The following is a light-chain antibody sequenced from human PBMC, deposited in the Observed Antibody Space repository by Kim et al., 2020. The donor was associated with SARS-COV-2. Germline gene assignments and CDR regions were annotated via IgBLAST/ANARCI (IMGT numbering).Light chain of an antibody. J-gene: IGKJ1*01. CDR1: QSVSSN. CDR3: LQYNYWPLWT. CDR2: AAS. Sequence: PPGARATLSCRASQSVSSNLAWYQQKPGQAPRLLIYAASTRATDIPDRFSGSGSGTEFTLTISSLQSEDFAVYYCLQYNYWPLWTFGQGTKVDIK. V-gene: IGKV3-15*01.